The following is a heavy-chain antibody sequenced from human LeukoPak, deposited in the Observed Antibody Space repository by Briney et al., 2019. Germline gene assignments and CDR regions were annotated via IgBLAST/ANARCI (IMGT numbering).Heavy chain of an antibody. J-gene: IGHJ3*02. V-gene: IGHV4-39*01. Sequence: NPSETLSLTCTVSGGSISSSTYYWGWIRQPPGKGLEWIGSGYYSGSTNSNASLKSRVTIFVDPSKNQFSLRLSSVTAADTAVYYCARHRAYSYSSPFDIWGQGTMVTVSS. CDR2: GYYSGST. CDR1: GGSISSSTYY. D-gene: IGHD6-6*01. CDR3: ARHRAYSYSSPFDI.